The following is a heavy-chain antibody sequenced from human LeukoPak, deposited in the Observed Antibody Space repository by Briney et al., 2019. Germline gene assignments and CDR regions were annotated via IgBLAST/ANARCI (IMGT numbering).Heavy chain of an antibody. Sequence: SETLSLTCTVSGGSISSHYWSWIRQPAGKGLEWIGRIYTSGSTNYNPSLKSRVTMSVDTSKNQFSLKLSSVTAADTAVYYCASNSGYDSGVGYYGMDVWGQGTTVTVSS. CDR1: GGSISSHY. J-gene: IGHJ6*02. CDR2: IYTSGST. D-gene: IGHD5-12*01. CDR3: ASNSGYDSGVGYYGMDV. V-gene: IGHV4-4*07.